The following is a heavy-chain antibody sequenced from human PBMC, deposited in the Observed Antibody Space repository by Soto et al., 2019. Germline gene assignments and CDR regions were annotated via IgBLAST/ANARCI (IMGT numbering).Heavy chain of an antibody. V-gene: IGHV4-30-2*01. CDR3: ARLNRDGYNFAWLDP. CDR1: GGSISSVGSS. J-gene: IGHJ5*02. D-gene: IGHD5-12*01. Sequence: SETLSLTCAVSGGSISSVGSSWSWVRQPPGKGLEWIGYIYPSGSAYYNTSLKSRVTLSVDTSKNQFSLELRSVTAADTAVYYCARLNRDGYNFAWLDPWGQGTLVTVSS. CDR2: IYPSGSA.